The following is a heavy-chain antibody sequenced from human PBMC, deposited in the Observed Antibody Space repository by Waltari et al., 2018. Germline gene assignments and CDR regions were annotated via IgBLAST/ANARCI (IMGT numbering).Heavy chain of an antibody. V-gene: IGHV3-9*03. CDR1: GFIFDDFA. Sequence: EVQLVGSGGGLVQHGRSLSLSCAASGFIFDDFAMQWVRQFPGKGREWVSGINCERGTIAYADATNARITISRNTAQNSRYFRINSLRPENIAIYYCAKKSDMSFGDLLMDGAFDRGGQGTLVILST. CDR2: INCERGTI. D-gene: IGHD3-3*01. J-gene: IGHJ5*02. CDR3: AKKSDMSFGDLLMDGAFDR.